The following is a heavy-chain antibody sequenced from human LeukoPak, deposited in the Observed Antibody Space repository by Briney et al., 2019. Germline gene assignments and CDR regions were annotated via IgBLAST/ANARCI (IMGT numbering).Heavy chain of an antibody. D-gene: IGHD3-22*01. Sequence: SGTLSLTCTVSGGSISSYYWSWIRQPPGKGLEWIGYIYYSGSTNYNPSLKSRVTISVDTSKNQFSLKLSSVTAADTAVYYCARWGYYDSSGYSSDAFDIWGQGTVVTVSS. CDR1: GGSISSYY. CDR2: IYYSGST. J-gene: IGHJ3*02. V-gene: IGHV4-59*01. CDR3: ARWGYYDSSGYSSDAFDI.